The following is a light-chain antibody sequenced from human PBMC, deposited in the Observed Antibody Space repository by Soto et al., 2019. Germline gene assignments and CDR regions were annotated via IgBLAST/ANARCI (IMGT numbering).Light chain of an antibody. V-gene: IGKV1-5*03. CDR1: QSISSW. CDR2: KAS. CDR3: QQYGSTPPDT. J-gene: IGKJ4*01. Sequence: DIQMTQSPSTLSASVGDRVTITCRASQSISSWLAWYQQKPGKAPKLLIYKASSLESGVPPRFSGSGSGTDFTLTISRLEPEDFAVYYCQQYGSTPPDTFGRGTKVEIK.